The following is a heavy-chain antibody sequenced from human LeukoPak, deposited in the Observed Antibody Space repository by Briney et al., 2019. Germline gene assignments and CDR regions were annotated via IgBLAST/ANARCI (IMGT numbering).Heavy chain of an antibody. CDR2: IIPILGIA. J-gene: IGHJ6*02. D-gene: IGHD3-3*01. Sequence: ASVKVSCKASGGTFSSYAISWVRQAPGQGLEWMGRIIPILGIANYAQKFQGRVTITVDKSTSTAYMELSSLRSEDTAVYYCARVGGTYYDFWSGPKGGMDVWGQGTTVTVSS. V-gene: IGHV1-69*04. CDR1: GGTFSSYA. CDR3: ARVGGTYYDFWSGPKGGMDV.